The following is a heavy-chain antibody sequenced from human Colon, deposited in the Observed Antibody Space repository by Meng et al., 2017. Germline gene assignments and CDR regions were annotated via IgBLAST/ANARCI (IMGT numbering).Heavy chain of an antibody. CDR3: RCSGGYCPTNVAFDI. CDR2: IYSGGST. CDR1: GFTVSSNY. Sequence: GESLKISCAASGFTVSSNYMSWVRQAPGKGLEWVSVIYSGGSTYYADSVKGRFTISRHNSKNTLYLQMNSLRAEDTAVYYCRCSGGYCPTNVAFDIWGQGTMVTVSS. D-gene: IGHD3-10*02. J-gene: IGHJ3*02. V-gene: IGHV3-53*04.